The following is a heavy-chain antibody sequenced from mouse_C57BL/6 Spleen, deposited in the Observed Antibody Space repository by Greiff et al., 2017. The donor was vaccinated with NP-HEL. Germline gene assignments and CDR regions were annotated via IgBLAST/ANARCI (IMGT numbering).Heavy chain of an antibody. J-gene: IGHJ1*03. D-gene: IGHD2-4*01. Sequence: QVQLQQPGTELVKPGASVKLSCKASGYTFTSYWMHWVKQRPGQGLEWIGNINPSNGGTNYNEKFKSKATLTVDKSSSTAYMQLSSLTSEDSAVYYCAKKFYYDYDAYFDVVGTGTTVTVSS. V-gene: IGHV1-53*01. CDR1: GYTFTSYW. CDR2: INPSNGGT. CDR3: AKKFYYDYDAYFDV.